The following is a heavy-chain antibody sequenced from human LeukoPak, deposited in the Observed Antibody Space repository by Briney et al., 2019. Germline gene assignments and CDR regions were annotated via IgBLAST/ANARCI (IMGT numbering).Heavy chain of an antibody. Sequence: ASVTVSCTASVYTFSAFYIHWVRHAPGHGPEWMGWTNTNIGSTNSAQKFQGRLTMTRDTSISTAYMELSGLRSDDTAVYYCARDTNIPESETFHSWGQGTLVTVSS. CDR1: VYTFSAFY. CDR3: ARDTNIPESETFHS. D-gene: IGHD2-2*02. J-gene: IGHJ4*02. V-gene: IGHV1-2*02. CDR2: TNTNIGST.